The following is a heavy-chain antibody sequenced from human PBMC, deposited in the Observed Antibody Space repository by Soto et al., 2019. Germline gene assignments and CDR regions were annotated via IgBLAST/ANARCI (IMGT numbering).Heavy chain of an antibody. D-gene: IGHD6-19*01. V-gene: IGHV3-30*18. J-gene: IGHJ4*02. CDR1: GFTFSDYA. CDR2: VSHDGRNT. CDR3: AKGGRQCRVTSDFNY. Sequence: VQLVESGGGVVQPGRSLRLSCAASGFTFSDYAMHWVRQAPGKGLEWVAVVSHDGRNTHYADSVKGRFTISRDSCXXTFSLEMTSLRVEDTGVYYCAKGGRQCRVTSDFNYWGQGALVTVSS.